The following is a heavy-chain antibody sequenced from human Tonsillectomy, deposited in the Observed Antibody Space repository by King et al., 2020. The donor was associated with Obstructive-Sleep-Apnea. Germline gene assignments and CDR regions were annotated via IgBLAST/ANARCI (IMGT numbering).Heavy chain of an antibody. CDR3: AGDRRTGDPTPGTFDI. D-gene: IGHD1-1*01. V-gene: IGHV3-21*01. CDR2: ISSSSSYI. Sequence: VQLVESGGGLVKPGGSLRLSCAASGFTFSSYSMNWVRQAPGKGLGWVSSISSSSSYIYYADSVKGRFTISRDNAKNSLYLQMNSLRAEDTAVYYCAGDRRTGDPTPGTFDIWGQGTMVTVSS. CDR1: GFTFSSYS. J-gene: IGHJ3*02.